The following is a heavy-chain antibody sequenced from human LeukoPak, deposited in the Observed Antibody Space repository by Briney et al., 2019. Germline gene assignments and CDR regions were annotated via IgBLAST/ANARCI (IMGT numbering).Heavy chain of an antibody. Sequence: PEGSLRLSCAASGFTCSYYWMTWVRQAPGKELEWVANIKQDGSEKYYVDSVKGRFTISRDNAKNSLYLQMNSLRAEDTAVYYCARGLYGDYYYYGMDVWGQGTTVTVSS. CDR2: IKQDGSEK. D-gene: IGHD4-17*01. J-gene: IGHJ6*02. CDR3: ARGLYGDYYYYGMDV. CDR1: GFTCSYYW. V-gene: IGHV3-7*04.